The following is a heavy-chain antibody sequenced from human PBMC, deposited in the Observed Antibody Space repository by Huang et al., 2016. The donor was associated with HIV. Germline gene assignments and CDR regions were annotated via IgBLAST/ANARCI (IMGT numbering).Heavy chain of an antibody. CDR2: NSDKSKTN. J-gene: IGHJ4*02. CDR1: GFTFNNHG. CDR3: ARDGCYNFWTTYPTYYLDF. D-gene: IGHD2-21*01. Sequence: DVQLEESGGALIQPGESLRPSCSLSGFTFNNHGIHWDRKALGKGLECISDNSDKSKTNHCAGPVLGRFIISRDYVKNSIYLQVNNVTVEDSAVYFCARDGCYNFWTTYPTYYLDFWGQGTLVTVSS. V-gene: IGHV3-48*01.